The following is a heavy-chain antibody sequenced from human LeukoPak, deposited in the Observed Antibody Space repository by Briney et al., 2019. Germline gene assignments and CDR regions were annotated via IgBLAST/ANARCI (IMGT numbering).Heavy chain of an antibody. D-gene: IGHD3-22*01. CDR3: AKDLSYDSSGYYAY. Sequence: PGGSLRLSCAASGFTFSAYDLRWVRQAPGKGLEWVSGISRSGPTYYTDSVKGRFTISRDNSKNTLYLQMNSLRAEDTAVYYCAKDLSYDSSGYYAYWGQGTLVTVSS. CDR2: ISRSGPT. J-gene: IGHJ4*02. V-gene: IGHV3-23*01. CDR1: GFTFSAYD.